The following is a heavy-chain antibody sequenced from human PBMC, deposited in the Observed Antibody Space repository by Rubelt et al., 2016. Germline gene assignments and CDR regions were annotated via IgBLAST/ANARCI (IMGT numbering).Heavy chain of an antibody. CDR2: IYSGGST. V-gene: IGHV3-66*01. J-gene: IGHJ4*02. D-gene: IGHD3-3*01. CDR1: GFTFSSYS. Sequence: VQLVESGGGLVQPGGSLRLSCAASGFTFSSYSMNWVRQAPGKGLEWVSVIYSGGSTYYADSVKGRFNISRDNSKNTLYLQMNSLRAEDTAVYYCARATGNYDFWSGYYSFDYWGQGTLVTVSS. CDR3: ARATGNYDFWSGYYSFDY.